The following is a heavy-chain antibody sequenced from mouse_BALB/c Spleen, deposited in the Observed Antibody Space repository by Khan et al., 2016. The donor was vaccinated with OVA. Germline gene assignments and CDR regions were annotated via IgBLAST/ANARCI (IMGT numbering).Heavy chain of an antibody. V-gene: IGHV14-3*02. CDR2: IDPANGNT. D-gene: IGHD2-3*01. Sequence: VQLQQSGAELVKPGASVKLSCTASGFNIEDTYIHWVMQRPEQGLEWIGRIDPANGNTKYDPKFQGKATITADTSSNTAYLQLSSLTSEDTAVYNCARGGWYYTMDYWGQGTSVTVSS. CDR3: ARGGWYYTMDY. CDR1: GFNIEDTY. J-gene: IGHJ4*01.